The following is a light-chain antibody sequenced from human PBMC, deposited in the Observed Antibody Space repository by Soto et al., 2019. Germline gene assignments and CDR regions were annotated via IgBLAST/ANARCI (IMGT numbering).Light chain of an antibody. CDR1: QRISGW. CDR2: DVS. J-gene: IGKJ1*01. CDR3: QQYDSYLAT. V-gene: IGKV1-5*01. Sequence: IQVTQSPSTLSASVGDSVTITCRAIQRISGWVAWLQRRPGKAPNLMIYDVSSFRRGAPCGFSRSGSGTEFTLTIANVQPEDYGTYYCQQYDSYLATVGQGTKVEIK.